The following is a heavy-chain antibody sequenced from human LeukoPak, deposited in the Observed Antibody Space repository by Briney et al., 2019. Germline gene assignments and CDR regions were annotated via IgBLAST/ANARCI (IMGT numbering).Heavy chain of an antibody. CDR1: GFTFSSYW. J-gene: IGHJ4*02. CDR2: TNKEGSEK. Sequence: GGSLRLSCAASGFTFSSYWMSWVRQAPGKGVEWVANTNKEGSEKYYVDCVKGRFTIYRDNDKNSLYLQMTSLRADDTAVYYCARRVVTTKYFGYWGQGTLVTVSS. V-gene: IGHV3-7*04. D-gene: IGHD5-12*01. CDR3: ARRVVTTKYFGY.